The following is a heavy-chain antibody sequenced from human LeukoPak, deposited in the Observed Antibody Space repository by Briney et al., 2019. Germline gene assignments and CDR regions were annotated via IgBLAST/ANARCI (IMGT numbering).Heavy chain of an antibody. CDR1: GFTFSSYG. Sequence: GGSLRLSCAASGFTFSSYGMHWVRQAPGKGLEWVAVIWYDGSNKYYADSVKGRFTISRDNSKNTLYLQVNSLRGEETAVYYCARDPGSGSYYKRNYYYGMDVWGQGTTVTVSS. CDR2: IWYDGSNK. V-gene: IGHV3-33*01. J-gene: IGHJ6*02. CDR3: ARDPGSGSYYKRNYYYGMDV. D-gene: IGHD3-10*01.